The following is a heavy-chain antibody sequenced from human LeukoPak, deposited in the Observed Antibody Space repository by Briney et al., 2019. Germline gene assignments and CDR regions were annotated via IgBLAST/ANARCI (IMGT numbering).Heavy chain of an antibody. V-gene: IGHV4-59*12. Sequence: PSETLSLTCTVSGGSISTYYWSWIRQPPGKGLEWIGYIYHSGSTYYNPSLKSRVTISVDKSKNQFSLKLSSVTAADTAVYYCARDSSAPSGWSDAFDIWGQGTMVTVSS. CDR2: IYHSGST. D-gene: IGHD6-19*01. CDR3: ARDSSAPSGWSDAFDI. CDR1: GGSISTYY. J-gene: IGHJ3*02.